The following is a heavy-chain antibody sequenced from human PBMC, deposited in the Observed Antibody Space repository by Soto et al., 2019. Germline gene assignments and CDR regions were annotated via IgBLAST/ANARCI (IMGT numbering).Heavy chain of an antibody. D-gene: IGHD6-13*01. Sequence: APGKVSCKASWYTFTGYYMQSGRQAPGQGLEWMGWINPNSGGTNYAQKFQGWVTMTRDTSISTAYMELSRLRSDDTAVYYCARYSSSYDYWGQGTLVTVSS. V-gene: IGHV1-2*04. CDR2: INPNSGGT. CDR1: WYTFTGYY. J-gene: IGHJ4*02. CDR3: ARYSSSYDY.